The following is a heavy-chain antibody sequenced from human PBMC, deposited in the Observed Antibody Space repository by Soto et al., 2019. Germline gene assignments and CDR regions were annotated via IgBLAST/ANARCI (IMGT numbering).Heavy chain of an antibody. Sequence: EVQLVESGGGLVQRGGSLRLSCVASGFTFSSYWMSWVRQAPGKGLESVANIKQDGSEKYYVDSVKGRFTISRDNAKNSLYLQMNNPRAEETAVYYCARDTGVVPPAEWYYFYGMDVWGQGTTVTVS. CDR1: GFTFSSYW. V-gene: IGHV3-7*03. CDR2: IKQDGSEK. J-gene: IGHJ6*02. CDR3: ARDTGVVPPAEWYYFYGMDV. D-gene: IGHD2-2*01.